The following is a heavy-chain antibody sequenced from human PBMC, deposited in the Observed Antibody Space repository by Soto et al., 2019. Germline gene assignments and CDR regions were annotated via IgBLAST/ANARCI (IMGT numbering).Heavy chain of an antibody. V-gene: IGHV3-15*07. D-gene: IGHD3-10*01. J-gene: IGHJ4*02. Sequence: GGSLILSCAASGFTFSNACMNWVRQAPGKGLEWVGRIKSKTDGGTTDYAAPVKGRFTISRDDSKNTLYLQMNSLKTEDTAVYYCTTVYYYGSGSSTIDYWGQGTLVTVSS. CDR1: GFTFSNAC. CDR2: IKSKTDGGTT. CDR3: TTVYYYGSGSSTIDY.